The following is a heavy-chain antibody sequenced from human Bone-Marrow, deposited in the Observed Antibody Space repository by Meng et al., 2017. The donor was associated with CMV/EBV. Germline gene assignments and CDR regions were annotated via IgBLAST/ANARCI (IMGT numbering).Heavy chain of an antibody. J-gene: IGHJ4*02. CDR3: ARDRGSRDYGGNSDFDY. Sequence: GESLKISCAASGFTFSSYSMNWVRQAPGKGLEWVSSISSSSSYIYYADSVKGRFTISRDNAKNSLYLQMNSLRAEDTAVYYCARDRGSRDYGGNSDFDYWGQGTLVTVSS. CDR1: GFTFSSYS. D-gene: IGHD4-23*01. V-gene: IGHV3-21*01. CDR2: ISSSSSYI.